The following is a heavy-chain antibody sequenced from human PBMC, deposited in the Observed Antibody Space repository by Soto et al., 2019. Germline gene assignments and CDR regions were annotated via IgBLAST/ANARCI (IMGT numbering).Heavy chain of an antibody. CDR3: ARDLEDFANYKFYYGMSV. J-gene: IGHJ6*02. Sequence: GGSLRLSCVTSGFTFNNYGFHWVRQAPGKGLDWVALISHGGDDKKYAVSVKGRFSISTDPSTNTLFLQMKGLKAEDTAVYYCARDLEDFANYKFYYGMSVWGQGTTVTVSS. CDR2: ISHGGDDK. CDR1: GFTFNNYG. D-gene: IGHD1-7*01. V-gene: IGHV3-33*02.